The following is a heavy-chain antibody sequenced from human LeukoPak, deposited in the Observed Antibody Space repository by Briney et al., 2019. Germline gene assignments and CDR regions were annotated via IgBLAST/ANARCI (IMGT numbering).Heavy chain of an antibody. D-gene: IGHD3-9*01. Sequence: GGSLRLSCAASGFTFSSYAMSWVRQAPGKGLEWVSAISGSGGSTYYADSVKGRFTISRDNSKTTLYLQMNSLRAEDTAVYYCAKGGQQYDILTGYPDWGQGTLVTVSS. CDR2: ISGSGGST. V-gene: IGHV3-23*01. CDR3: AKGGQQYDILTGYPD. J-gene: IGHJ4*02. CDR1: GFTFSSYA.